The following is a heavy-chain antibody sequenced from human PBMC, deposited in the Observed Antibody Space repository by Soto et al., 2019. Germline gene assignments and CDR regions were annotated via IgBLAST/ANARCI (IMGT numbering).Heavy chain of an antibody. Sequence: SETLSLTCTVSGGSISGFYWNWFRQPAGKGLEWIGRIHTGGTTNYKPSLRSRVTMSVDTSKNQFSLKLTSVTAADTAVYYCARISGGPTRWGQGTLVTVSS. CDR1: GGSISGFY. J-gene: IGHJ4*02. V-gene: IGHV4-4*07. CDR3: ARISGGPTR. CDR2: IHTGGTT.